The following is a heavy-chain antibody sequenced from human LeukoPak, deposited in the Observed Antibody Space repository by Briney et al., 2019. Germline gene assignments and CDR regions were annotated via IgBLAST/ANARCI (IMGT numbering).Heavy chain of an antibody. CDR1: GFTFSNYG. Sequence: GGSLRLSCAASGFTFSNYGMHWVRQAPGKELEWVAVIRYDGTNKYYADSVRGRFTISRDNSKNTLYLQMNSLRADDTAVYYCARVKVEMATIGWLDPWGQGTLVTLSS. D-gene: IGHD5-24*01. CDR3: ARVKVEMATIGWLDP. J-gene: IGHJ5*02. CDR2: IRYDGTNK. V-gene: IGHV3-33*01.